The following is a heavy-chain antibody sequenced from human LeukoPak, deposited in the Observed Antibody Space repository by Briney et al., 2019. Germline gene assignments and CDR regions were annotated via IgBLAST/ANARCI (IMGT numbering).Heavy chain of an antibody. CDR3: AKDYNRAYYYGSGFDY. D-gene: IGHD3-10*01. V-gene: IGHV3-30*02. CDR2: IRYDGSKK. Sequence: PGGSLRLSCAASGFTFSSYGMNWVRQAPGKGLEGVEFIRYDGSKKYSADSVKGRFTISRDNSKNTLYLQMNSLRAEDTAVYYCAKDYNRAYYYGSGFDYWGQGTLVTVSS. CDR1: GFTFSSYG. J-gene: IGHJ4*02.